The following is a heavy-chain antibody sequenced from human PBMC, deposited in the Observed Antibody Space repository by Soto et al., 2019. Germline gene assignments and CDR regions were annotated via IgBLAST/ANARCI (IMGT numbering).Heavy chain of an antibody. Sequence: QITLKESGPTLVKPTQTLTLTCTFSGFSLSTDKVGVGWIRQPPGKALDWLAVIYWDDSKTYSPSLKSRLTIPXDTSKHQVVLTITNMDPVDTATYYCAHAYGGRSLYWGQGTLVTVSS. CDR2: IYWDDSK. J-gene: IGHJ4*02. D-gene: IGHD1-26*01. V-gene: IGHV2-5*02. CDR3: AHAYGGRSLY. CDR1: GFSLSTDKVG.